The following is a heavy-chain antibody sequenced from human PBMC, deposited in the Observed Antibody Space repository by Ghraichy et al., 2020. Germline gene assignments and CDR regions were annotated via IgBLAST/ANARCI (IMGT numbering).Heavy chain of an antibody. Sequence: ASVKVSCKASGYTFTGYYMHWVRQAPGQGLEWMGWINPNSGGTNYAQKFQGWVTMTRDTSISTAYMELSRLRSDDTAVYYCARSEGGSYYYYGMDVWGQGTTVTVSS. V-gene: IGHV1-2*04. CDR3: ARSEGGSYYYYGMDV. CDR2: INPNSGGT. CDR1: GYTFTGYY. D-gene: IGHD1-26*01. J-gene: IGHJ6*02.